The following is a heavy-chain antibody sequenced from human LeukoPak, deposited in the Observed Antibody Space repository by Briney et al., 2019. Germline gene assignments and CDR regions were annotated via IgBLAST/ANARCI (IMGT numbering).Heavy chain of an antibody. CDR1: GFTISSYA. V-gene: IGHV3-23*01. CDR3: AKEPATRWLATFDY. Sequence: TGGSLRLSCGASGFTISSYAMSWVRQAPGKGLEWVSTITGSGGYTYYADSVKGRYTISRDNANNSLCLQMNSLRAEDTAVYYCAKEPATRWLATFDYWGQGTLVTVSS. J-gene: IGHJ4*02. CDR2: ITGSGGYT. D-gene: IGHD6-19*01.